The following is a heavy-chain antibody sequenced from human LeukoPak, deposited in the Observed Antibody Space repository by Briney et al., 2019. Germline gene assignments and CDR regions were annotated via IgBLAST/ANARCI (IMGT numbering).Heavy chain of an antibody. CDR3: ATDSGSYGYYYYYMDV. CDR2: IRYDGSNK. D-gene: IGHD1-26*01. V-gene: IGHV3-30*02. J-gene: IGHJ6*03. Sequence: GASLRLSCAASGFTFSSYGMHWVRQAPGKGLEWVAFIRYDGSNKYYAYSVKGRFTISRDNSKNTLYLQMNSLRAEDTAVYYCATDSGSYGYYYYYMDVWGKGTTVTVSS. CDR1: GFTFSSYG.